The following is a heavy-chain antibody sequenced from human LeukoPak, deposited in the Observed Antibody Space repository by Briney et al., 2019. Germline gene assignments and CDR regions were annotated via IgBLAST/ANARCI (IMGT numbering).Heavy chain of an antibody. J-gene: IGHJ6*03. V-gene: IGHV3-21*01. CDR1: GFTFSSYT. Sequence: GGSLRLSCAASGFTFSSYTMNWVRQAPGKGLEWVSSISSSSYIYYADSVKGRFTISRDNAKNSLYLQMNSLRAEDTAVYYCARDREVHYYYYYMDVWGKGTTVTVSS. D-gene: IGHD1-26*01. CDR3: ARDREVHYYYYYMDV. CDR2: ISSSSYI.